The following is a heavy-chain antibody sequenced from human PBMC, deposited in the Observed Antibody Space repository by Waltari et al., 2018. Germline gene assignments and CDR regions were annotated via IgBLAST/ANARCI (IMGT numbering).Heavy chain of an antibody. J-gene: IGHJ4*02. V-gene: IGHV3-7*01. CDR3: SVSLNS. Sequence: EVQLVESGGGLVQPGESLQISCRASGLTFSRSWMDWVRQAPGKGLEWVANIKPDGSETHYVDSVQGRFTISRDNAQNLLYLQMNSLRAEDAAVYYCSVSLNSWGQGTLVTVSS. CDR2: IKPDGSET. CDR1: GLTFSRSW.